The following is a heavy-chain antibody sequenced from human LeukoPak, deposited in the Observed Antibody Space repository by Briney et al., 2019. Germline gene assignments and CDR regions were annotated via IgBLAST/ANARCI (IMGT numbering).Heavy chain of an antibody. CDR1: GGSFSGYY. J-gene: IGHJ3*02. Sequence: SETLSLTCAVYGGSFSGYYWSWIRQPPGKGLEWIGEINHSGSTNYNPSLKSRVTISVDTSKNQFSLKLSSVTAADTAVYYCAGLVVPAAPYPDAFDIWGQGTMVTVSS. D-gene: IGHD2-2*01. CDR3: AGLVVPAAPYPDAFDI. V-gene: IGHV4-34*01. CDR2: INHSGST.